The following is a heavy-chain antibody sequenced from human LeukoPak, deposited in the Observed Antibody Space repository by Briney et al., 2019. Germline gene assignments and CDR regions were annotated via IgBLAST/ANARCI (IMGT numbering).Heavy chain of an antibody. Sequence: GASVTVSCKASGYTFTRYYMHWVRQAPGRGLEWMGWINPNSGGTNYAQKFQGRVTMTRDTSISTAYMELSRLRFDDTAVYYCAREDHYWGQGTRVAASS. CDR1: GYTFTRYY. CDR2: INPNSGGT. V-gene: IGHV1-2*02. J-gene: IGHJ4*02. CDR3: AREDHY.